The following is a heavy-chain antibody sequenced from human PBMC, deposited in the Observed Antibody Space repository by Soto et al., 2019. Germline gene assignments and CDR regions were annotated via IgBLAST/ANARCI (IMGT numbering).Heavy chain of an antibody. V-gene: IGHV4-39*01. Sequence: PSETLSLTCTVSGGSISSSSYYWGWIRQPPGKGLEWIGSIYYSGSTYYNPSLRSRVTISVDTSKNQFSLKLGSVTAADTAVYYCARNSLLQWFGESQNLYDPWGRGSLVTVSA. CDR1: GGSISSSSYY. CDR3: ARNSLLQWFGESQNLYDP. J-gene: IGHJ5*02. D-gene: IGHD3-10*01. CDR2: IYYSGST.